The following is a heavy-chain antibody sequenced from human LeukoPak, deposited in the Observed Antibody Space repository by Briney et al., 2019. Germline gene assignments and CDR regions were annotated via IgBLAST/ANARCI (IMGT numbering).Heavy chain of an antibody. Sequence: SGGSLRLPCAASGFTFSSYSMNWVRQAPGKGLEWVSSISSSSSYIYYADSVKGRFTISRDNAKNSLYLQMNSLRAEDTAVYYCARGTPYNWNYLGDYWGQGTLVTVSS. J-gene: IGHJ4*02. CDR3: ARGTPYNWNYLGDY. CDR2: ISSSSSYI. V-gene: IGHV3-21*01. D-gene: IGHD1-7*01. CDR1: GFTFSSYS.